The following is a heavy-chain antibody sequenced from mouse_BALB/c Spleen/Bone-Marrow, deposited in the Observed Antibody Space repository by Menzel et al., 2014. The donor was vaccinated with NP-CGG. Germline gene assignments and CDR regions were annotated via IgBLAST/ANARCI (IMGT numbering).Heavy chain of an antibody. CDR3: ARRGDGYYAWFAY. Sequence: EVQLVESGAELVKPGASVKLSCTASGFNIKDTYMHWVKQRPEQGLEWIGRIDPANGNTKYDPKFQGKATITADTPSNTAYLQLSSLTSEDTAVYYCARRGDGYYAWFAYWGQGTLVTVSA. J-gene: IGHJ3*01. V-gene: IGHV14-3*02. CDR2: IDPANGNT. CDR1: GFNIKDTY. D-gene: IGHD2-3*01.